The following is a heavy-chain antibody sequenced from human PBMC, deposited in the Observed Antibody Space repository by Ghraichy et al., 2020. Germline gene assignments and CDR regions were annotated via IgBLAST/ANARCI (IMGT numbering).Heavy chain of an antibody. Sequence: SQTLSLTCTVSGGSVSSGSYYWSWIRQPPGKGLEWIGYIYYSGSTNYNPSLKSRVTISVDTSKNQFSLKLSSVTAADTAVYYCARAAGYCSSTSCYGYYYYGMDVWGQGTTVTVSS. V-gene: IGHV4-61*01. D-gene: IGHD2-2*01. J-gene: IGHJ6*02. CDR3: ARAAGYCSSTSCYGYYYYGMDV. CDR1: GGSVSSGSYY. CDR2: IYYSGST.